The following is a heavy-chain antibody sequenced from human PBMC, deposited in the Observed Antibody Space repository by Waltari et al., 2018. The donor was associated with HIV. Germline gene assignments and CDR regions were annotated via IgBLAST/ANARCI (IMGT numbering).Heavy chain of an antibody. CDR2: INPNSGGT. CDR1: GYTFTGYY. CDR3: ARDRERLYYSDRGGWFDP. J-gene: IGHJ5*02. D-gene: IGHD3-22*01. V-gene: IGHV1-2*02. Sequence: QVQLVQSGAEVKKPGASVKVSCKASGYTFTGYYMHWVRQAAGQGLEWMGWINPNSGGTNYAQKFQGRVTMPRDTSISTAYMELGRLRSDDTAVYYCARDRERLYYSDRGGWFDPWGQGTLVTVSS.